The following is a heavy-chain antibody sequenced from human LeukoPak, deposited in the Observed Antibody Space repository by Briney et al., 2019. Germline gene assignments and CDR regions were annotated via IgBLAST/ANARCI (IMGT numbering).Heavy chain of an antibody. D-gene: IGHD2-2*01. CDR3: ARGQLLFDY. CDR2: RWYDGNKK. Sequence: GRSLRLSCAASGFTFSSYGLHWVRQAPGKGLEWVAVRWYDGNKKYYADSVKGRFTISRDNSKNTLYLQMNSLRAEDTAVYYCARGQLLFDYWGQGTLVTVSS. V-gene: IGHV3-33*01. J-gene: IGHJ4*02. CDR1: GFTFSSYG.